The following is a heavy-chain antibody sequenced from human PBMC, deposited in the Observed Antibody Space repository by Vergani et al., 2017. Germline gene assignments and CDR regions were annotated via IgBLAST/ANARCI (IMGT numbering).Heavy chain of an antibody. D-gene: IGHD4-17*01. CDR3: ARDLGYGDPNAFDI. CDR1: GGSISSGGYS. J-gene: IGHJ3*02. Sequence: QVQLQQSGPGLVKPSQTLSLTCAVSGGSISSGGYSWSWIRQPPGKGLEWIGYIYHSGSTYYNPSLKSRVTISVDRSKNQFSLKLSSVTAADTAVYYCARDLGYGDPNAFDIWGQGTMVTVSS. CDR2: IYHSGST. V-gene: IGHV4-30-2*01.